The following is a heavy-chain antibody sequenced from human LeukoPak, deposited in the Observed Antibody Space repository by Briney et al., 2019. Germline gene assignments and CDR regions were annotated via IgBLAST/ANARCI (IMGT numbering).Heavy chain of an antibody. D-gene: IGHD3-3*01. J-gene: IGHJ4*02. CDR3: AKDESGGVVSFDY. CDR1: GYTFTGYY. CDR2: INPNSGGT. V-gene: IGHV1-2*02. Sequence: ASVKVSCKASGYTFTGYYMHWVRQAPGQGLEWMGWINPNSGGTNYAQKFQGRVTMTRDTSISTAYMELSRLRSDDTAIYYCAKDESGGVVSFDYWGQGTLVTVSS.